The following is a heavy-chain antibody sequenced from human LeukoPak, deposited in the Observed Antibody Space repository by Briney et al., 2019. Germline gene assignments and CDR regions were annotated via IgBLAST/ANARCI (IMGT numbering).Heavy chain of an antibody. Sequence: GGSLRLSCAASGFTFTTYSMTWVRQAPGRGLEWVSSISSSSSYIYYADSVKGRLTISRDNAKNSLYLQMNSLRAEDTAVYYCARDREIAAAGTDFDYWGQGTLVTVSS. J-gene: IGHJ4*02. V-gene: IGHV3-21*01. CDR1: GFTFTTYS. CDR2: ISSSSSYI. CDR3: ARDREIAAAGTDFDY. D-gene: IGHD6-13*01.